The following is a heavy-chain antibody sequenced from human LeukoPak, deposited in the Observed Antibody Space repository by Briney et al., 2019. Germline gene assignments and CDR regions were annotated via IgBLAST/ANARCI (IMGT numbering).Heavy chain of an antibody. V-gene: IGHV3-21*06. Sequence: GGSLRLSCAASGFTFSSYSMNWVRQAPGKGLEWVSSISSSTTYIYYADSVKGRFTISRDNAKNSLYLQMNSLRVEDTAVYYCARDGMRSGWDFDYWGQGTLVTVSS. CDR1: GFTFSSYS. CDR3: ARDGMRSGWDFDY. J-gene: IGHJ4*02. CDR2: ISSSTTYI. D-gene: IGHD6-19*01.